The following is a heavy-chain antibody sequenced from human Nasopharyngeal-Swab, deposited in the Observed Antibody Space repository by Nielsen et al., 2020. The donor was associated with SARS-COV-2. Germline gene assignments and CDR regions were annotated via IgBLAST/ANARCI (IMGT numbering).Heavy chain of an antibody. CDR2: ISGSGGST. V-gene: IGHV3-23*01. D-gene: IGHD6-6*01. CDR1: GFTFGSYA. CDR3: AKDYHGSSPYDY. Sequence: GESLKISCAASGFTFGSYAMSWVRQAPGKGLEWVSAISGSGGSTYYADSVKGRFTISRDNSKNTLYLQMNSLRAEDTAVYYCAKDYHGSSPYDYWGQGTLVTVSS. J-gene: IGHJ4*02.